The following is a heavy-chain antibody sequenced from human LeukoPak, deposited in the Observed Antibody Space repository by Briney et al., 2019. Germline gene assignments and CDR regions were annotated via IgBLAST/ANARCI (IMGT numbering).Heavy chain of an antibody. Sequence: GGSLRLSCAASGFTFSSHDMQWVRQAPGKGLEWVAVIWYDGSNKYYTAFVKGRFTISRDNSKNTLYLQMNGLGAEDTAVYYCARGIGGPAGKGYYFDHWGQGTLVTVSS. CDR2: IWYDGSNK. CDR3: ARGIGGPAGKGYYFDH. J-gene: IGHJ4*02. CDR1: GFTFSSHD. D-gene: IGHD2-2*01. V-gene: IGHV3-33*01.